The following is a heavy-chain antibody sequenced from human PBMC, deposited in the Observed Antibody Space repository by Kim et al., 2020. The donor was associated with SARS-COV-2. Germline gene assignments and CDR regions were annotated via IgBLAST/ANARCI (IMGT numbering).Heavy chain of an antibody. D-gene: IGHD6-19*01. CDR3: ARDPIAVAGNGDNWFDP. J-gene: IGHJ5*02. V-gene: IGHV4-39*07. Sequence: LKSRVTISVDTSKNQFSLKLSSVTAADTAVYYCARDPIAVAGNGDNWFDPWGQGTLVTVSS.